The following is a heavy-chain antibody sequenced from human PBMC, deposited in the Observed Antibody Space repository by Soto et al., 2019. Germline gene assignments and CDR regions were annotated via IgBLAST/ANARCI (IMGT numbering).Heavy chain of an antibody. CDR2: INHSGST. J-gene: IGHJ6*03. D-gene: IGHD2-2*01. Sequence: SETLSLTCAVYGGSFSGYYWSWIRQPPGKGLEWIGEINHSGSTNYNPSLKSRVTISVDTSKNQFSLKLSSVTFADTAVYYCARDKNFVVVPAAMSFGYGYYYYYYMDVWGKGTTVTVSS. CDR3: ARDKNFVVVPAAMSFGYGYYYYYYMDV. V-gene: IGHV4-34*01. CDR1: GGSFSGYY.